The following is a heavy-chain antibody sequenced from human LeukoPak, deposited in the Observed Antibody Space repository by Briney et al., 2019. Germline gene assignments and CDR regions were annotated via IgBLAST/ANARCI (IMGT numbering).Heavy chain of an antibody. Sequence: GASVKVSCKASGYTFTGYYMHWVRQAPGQGLEWMGWINPNSGGTNYAQKFQGRVTMTRDTSISTAYMELSRLRSDDTAVYYCAREYDFWSGWSFPTFDYWGQGTLVTVSS. CDR3: AREYDFWSGWSFPTFDY. D-gene: IGHD3-3*01. CDR2: INPNSGGT. V-gene: IGHV1-2*02. CDR1: GYTFTGYY. J-gene: IGHJ4*02.